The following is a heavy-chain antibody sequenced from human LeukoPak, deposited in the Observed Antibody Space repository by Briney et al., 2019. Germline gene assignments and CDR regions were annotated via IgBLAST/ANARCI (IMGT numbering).Heavy chain of an antibody. J-gene: IGHJ4*02. Sequence: SETLSLICTVSGGSISSYYWSWIRQPPGKGLEWIGYIYYSGSTNYNPSLKSRVTISVDTSKNQFSLKLSSVTAADTAVYYCARAIAAAEVQIDYWGQGTLVTVSS. CDR2: IYYSGST. CDR1: GGSISSYY. V-gene: IGHV4-59*01. CDR3: ARAIAAAEVQIDY. D-gene: IGHD6-13*01.